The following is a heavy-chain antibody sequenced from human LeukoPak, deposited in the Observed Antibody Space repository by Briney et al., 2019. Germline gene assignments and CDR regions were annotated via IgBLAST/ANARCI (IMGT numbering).Heavy chain of an antibody. V-gene: IGHV4-34*01. J-gene: IGHJ6*02. CDR2: INHSGST. Sequence: SETLSLTCAVYGGSFSGYYWSWIRQPPGKGLEWIGEINHSGSTNYNPSLKSRVTMSVDTSKNQFSLKLSSVTAADTAVYYCARDWVYDFWSGYYTQNYYGMDVWGQGTTVTVSS. CDR3: ARDWVYDFWSGYYTQNYYGMDV. D-gene: IGHD3-3*01. CDR1: GGSFSGYY.